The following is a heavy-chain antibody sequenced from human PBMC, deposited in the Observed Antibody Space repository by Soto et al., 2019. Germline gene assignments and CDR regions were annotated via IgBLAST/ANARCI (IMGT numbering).Heavy chain of an antibody. CDR3: ARGETYYQWPV. J-gene: IGHJ6*02. CDR1: GGSISSGGYY. Sequence: PSETLSLTCTVSGGSISSGGYYWSWIRQHPGKGLEWIGYICYSGSTYYNPSLKSRVTISVDTSKNQFSLKLSSVTAADTAVYYCARGETYYQWPVWGQGTTVTVSS. V-gene: IGHV4-31*03. D-gene: IGHD6-19*01. CDR2: ICYSGST.